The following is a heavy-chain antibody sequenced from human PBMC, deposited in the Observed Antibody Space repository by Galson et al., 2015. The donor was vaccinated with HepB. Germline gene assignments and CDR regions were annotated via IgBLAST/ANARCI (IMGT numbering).Heavy chain of an antibody. V-gene: IGHV3-53*01. J-gene: IGHJ4*02. Sequence: SLRLSCAASGFTVSSNYMSWVRQAPGKGLEWVSAIHSGGSTYYGDSVKGRFTISRDNSKNTLYIQMNSLRVEDTAVYYCARGRGYQTVLYYFDFWGQGTLVTVSS. D-gene: IGHD2-2*01. CDR2: IHSGGST. CDR1: GFTVSSNY. CDR3: ARGRGYQTVLYYFDF.